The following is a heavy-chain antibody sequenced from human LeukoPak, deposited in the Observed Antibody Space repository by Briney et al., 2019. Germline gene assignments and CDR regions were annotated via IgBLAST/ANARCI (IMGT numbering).Heavy chain of an antibody. Sequence: SETLSLTCAVYGGSFSGYYWSWIRLPPGKGLEWIGEINHSGSTNYNPSLKSRVTISVDTSKNQFSLKLSSVTAADTAVYYCARASIRSSGCNNWFDPWGQGTLVTVSS. CDR3: ARASIRSSGCNNWFDP. CDR1: GGSFSGYY. J-gene: IGHJ5*02. CDR2: INHSGST. D-gene: IGHD6-19*01. V-gene: IGHV4-34*01.